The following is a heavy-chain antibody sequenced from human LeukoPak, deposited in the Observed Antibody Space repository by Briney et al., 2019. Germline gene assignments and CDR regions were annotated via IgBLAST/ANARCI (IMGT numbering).Heavy chain of an antibody. V-gene: IGHV3-23*01. CDR3: AKDRSCVDDVCHGHFDY. Sequence: GGSLRLSCAASGFILSSYAECCARHAPGEGVEWVSTICGSGGSTYYAVSVNSRFTISRDNSKNTVYLQMNSLRAEDTAVYYCAKDRSCVDDVCHGHFDYWGQGTLVTVSS. CDR2: ICGSGGST. J-gene: IGHJ4*02. D-gene: IGHD2-8*01. CDR1: GFILSSYA.